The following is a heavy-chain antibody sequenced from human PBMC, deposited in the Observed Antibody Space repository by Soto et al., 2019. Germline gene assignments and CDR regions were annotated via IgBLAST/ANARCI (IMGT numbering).Heavy chain of an antibody. D-gene: IGHD3-22*01. Sequence: QVQLQESGPGLVKPSQTLSLTCTVSGGSISSGGYYWSWIRQHPGTGLEWIGYIYSRGSTYYNPSLKSRVTRSVDTSKNQFSLKLSSVTAADTAVYYCARVWGYYYASSGSNNYFDYWGQGTLVTVSS. J-gene: IGHJ4*02. V-gene: IGHV4-31*03. CDR1: GGSISSGGYY. CDR3: ARVWGYYYASSGSNNYFDY. CDR2: IYSRGST.